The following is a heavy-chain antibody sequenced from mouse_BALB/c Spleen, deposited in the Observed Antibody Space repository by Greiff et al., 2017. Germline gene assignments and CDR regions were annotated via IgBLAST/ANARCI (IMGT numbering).Heavy chain of an antibody. V-gene: IGHV7-3*02. CDR2: IRNKANGYTT. Sequence: EVKLMESGGGLVQPGGSLRLSCATSGFTFTDYYMSWVRQPPGKALEWLGFIRNKANGYTTEYSASVKGRFTISRDNSQSILYLQMNTLRAEDSATYYCARVTGPNYFDYWGQGTTLTVSS. CDR3: ARVTGPNYFDY. J-gene: IGHJ2*01. CDR1: GFTFTDYY. D-gene: IGHD4-1*01.